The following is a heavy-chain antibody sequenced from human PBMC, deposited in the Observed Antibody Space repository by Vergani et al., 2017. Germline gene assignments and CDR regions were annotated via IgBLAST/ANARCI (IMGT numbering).Heavy chain of an antibody. CDR3: ARLYYDENDAFDI. J-gene: IGHJ3*02. Sequence: QLQLQESGPGLVKPSETLSLTCTVSGGSISSSSYYWGWIRQPPGKGLEWIGSIYYSGITYYNPSLKSRVTISVDTSKNKFSLKLSSVTAADTAVYYCARLYYDENDAFDIWGQGTMVTVSS. CDR2: IYYSGIT. D-gene: IGHD3-22*01. CDR1: GGSISSSSYY. V-gene: IGHV4-39*07.